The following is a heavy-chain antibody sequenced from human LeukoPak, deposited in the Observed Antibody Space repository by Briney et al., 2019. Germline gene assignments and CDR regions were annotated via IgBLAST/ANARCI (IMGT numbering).Heavy chain of an antibody. Sequence: SETLSLTCTVSGASISPDYWGWIRQPPGKGLEFIGYIHYSGSTNYNPSLKSRVTISVDTSKNQFSLKLSSVTAADTAVYYCARTPIYYYYDSSGPTYYFDYWGQGTLVTVSS. D-gene: IGHD3-22*01. V-gene: IGHV4-59*12. J-gene: IGHJ4*02. CDR3: ARTPIYYYYDSSGPTYYFDY. CDR2: IHYSGST. CDR1: GASISPDY.